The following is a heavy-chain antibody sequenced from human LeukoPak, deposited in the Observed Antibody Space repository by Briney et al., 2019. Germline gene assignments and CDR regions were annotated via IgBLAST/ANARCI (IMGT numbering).Heavy chain of an antibody. CDR2: ISAYNGNT. D-gene: IGHD3-22*01. V-gene: IGHV1-18*01. Sequence: ASVKVSCKASGYPFTTYGISWVRQAPGQGLEWMGWISAYNGNTNYAQKLQGRVTMTTDTSTNTAYMELRSLRSDDTAVYYCARVGSSGQKLGVDYWGQGTLVTVSS. J-gene: IGHJ4*02. CDR3: ARVGSSGQKLGVDY. CDR1: GYPFTTYG.